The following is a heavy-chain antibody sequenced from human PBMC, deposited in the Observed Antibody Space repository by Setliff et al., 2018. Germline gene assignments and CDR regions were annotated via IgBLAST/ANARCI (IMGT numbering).Heavy chain of an antibody. CDR3: ARDRNDNYESSGYYYAGGYMDV. V-gene: IGHV1-46*01. D-gene: IGHD3-22*01. Sequence: ASVKVSCKASGYTFAGYYMHWVRQAPGQGLEWMGLINPTGGSTSYAQKFRGRVTMTRDTSTSTVFMELSSLRSEDTAVYYCARDRNDNYESSGYYYAGGYMDVWGKGTTVTVSS. CDR1: GYTFAGYY. J-gene: IGHJ6*03. CDR2: INPTGGST.